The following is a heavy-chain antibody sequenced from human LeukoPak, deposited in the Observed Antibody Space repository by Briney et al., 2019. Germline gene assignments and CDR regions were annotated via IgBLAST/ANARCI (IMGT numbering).Heavy chain of an antibody. V-gene: IGHV4-61*02. CDR3: ARDPPFDY. J-gene: IGHJ4*02. CDR2: ICTSGIT. Sequence: PSETLSLTCTVSGGSISSGSYYWSWIRQPAGKGLVLIGRICTSGITNYNPSVKSRVTISVDTSKDQFSLELSSVTAADTAVYYCARDPPFDYWGQGTLVTVSS. CDR1: GGSISSGSYY.